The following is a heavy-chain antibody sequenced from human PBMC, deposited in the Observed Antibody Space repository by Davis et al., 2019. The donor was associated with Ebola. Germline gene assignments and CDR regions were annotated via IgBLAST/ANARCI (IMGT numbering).Heavy chain of an antibody. D-gene: IGHD3-22*01. CDR3: ARDGPDSSGYRLDAFDI. J-gene: IGHJ3*02. V-gene: IGHV1-69*13. CDR2: IIPIFGTA. CDR1: GYTFTSYY. Sequence: SVKVSCKASGYTFTSYYMHWVRQAPGQGLEWMGGIIPIFGTANYAQKFQGRVTITADESTSTAYMELSSLRSEDTAVYYCARDGPDSSGYRLDAFDIWGQGTMVTVSS.